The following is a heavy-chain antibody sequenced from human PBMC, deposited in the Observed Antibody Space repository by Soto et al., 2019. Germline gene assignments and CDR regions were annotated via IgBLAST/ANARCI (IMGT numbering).Heavy chain of an antibody. CDR1: GYSISSSNW. V-gene: IGHV4-28*03. CDR3: ARGDSSSWSRNWFDP. J-gene: IGHJ5*02. CDR2: IYYSGTT. D-gene: IGHD6-13*01. Sequence: PSETLSLTCAVSGYSISSSNWWGWIRQPPGKGLEWIGYIYYSGTTYYNPSLKSRVTMSVDTSRNQFSLRLSSVTAADTAVYYCARGDSSSWSRNWFDPWGQGTLVTVSS.